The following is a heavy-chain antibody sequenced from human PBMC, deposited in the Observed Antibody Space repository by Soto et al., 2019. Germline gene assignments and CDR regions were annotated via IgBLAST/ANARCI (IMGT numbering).Heavy chain of an antibody. Sequence: QVHLVQSGAEVKKPGASVKVSCKASGYSFINFYVHWVRQAPGQGLVWMGIINFSGGGTTYAQKFQGRVTMTRVTSMNTVYMQLTSLRSDDTAVYYCARGAAVAGGNNWFDPWGQGTLVTVSS. CDR3: ARGAAVAGGNNWFDP. CDR1: GYSFINFY. V-gene: IGHV1-46*01. D-gene: IGHD6-19*01. J-gene: IGHJ5*02. CDR2: INFSGGGT.